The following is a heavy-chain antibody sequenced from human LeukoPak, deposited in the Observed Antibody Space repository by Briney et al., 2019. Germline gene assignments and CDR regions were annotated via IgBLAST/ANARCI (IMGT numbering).Heavy chain of an antibody. CDR3: ARAPRYSGSYYLGY. Sequence: SVKVSCKASGGTFSSYAISWVRQAPGQGLEWMGRIIPILGIANYAQKFQGRVTITADKSTSTAYMELSSLRSEDTAVYYCARAPRYSGSYYLGYRGQGTLVTVSS. V-gene: IGHV1-69*04. D-gene: IGHD1-26*01. CDR1: GGTFSSYA. CDR2: IIPILGIA. J-gene: IGHJ4*02.